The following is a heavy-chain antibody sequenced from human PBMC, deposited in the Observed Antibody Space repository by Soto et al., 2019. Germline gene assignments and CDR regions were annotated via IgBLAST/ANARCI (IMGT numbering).Heavy chain of an antibody. V-gene: IGHV1-18*01. CDR3: ARAADIVVVPAAMPGGQTDY. J-gene: IGHJ4*02. CDR2: ISAYNGNT. CDR1: GYTFTSYG. Sequence: ASVKVSCKASGYTFTSYGISWVRQAPGQGLEWMGWISAYNGNTNYAQKLQGRVTMTTDTSTSTAYMELRSLRSDDTAVYYWARAADIVVVPAAMPGGQTDYWGQGTLVTVSS. D-gene: IGHD2-2*01.